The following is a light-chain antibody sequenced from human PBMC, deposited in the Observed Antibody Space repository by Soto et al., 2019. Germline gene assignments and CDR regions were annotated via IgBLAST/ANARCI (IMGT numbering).Light chain of an antibody. CDR3: QKRSNWPPSIT. V-gene: IGKV3D-20*02. Sequence: EIVLTQSPGTLSLSPGERGTLSCRASQNLGTLYLAWFQQKSGQAPRLLIYSASRRATGIPDRFTGSGSGTDFTLTISSLEAEDFAVYYCQKRSNWPPSITFGQGTRLEIK. CDR2: SAS. J-gene: IGKJ5*01. CDR1: QNLGTLY.